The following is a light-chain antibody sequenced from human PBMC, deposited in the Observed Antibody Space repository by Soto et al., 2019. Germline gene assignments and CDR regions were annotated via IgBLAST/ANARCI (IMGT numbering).Light chain of an antibody. CDR3: QQYGSSPPYT. J-gene: IGKJ2*01. CDR2: GAS. V-gene: IGKV3-20*01. Sequence: EIVLTQSPGTLSLSPGERATLSCRASRSVSSSYLAWYQQKPGQAPRLLIYGASSRATGIPDRFSGSGSGTDFTLTISRLEPEDFAGYYCQQYGSSPPYTFGQGTKLEIK. CDR1: RSVSSSY.